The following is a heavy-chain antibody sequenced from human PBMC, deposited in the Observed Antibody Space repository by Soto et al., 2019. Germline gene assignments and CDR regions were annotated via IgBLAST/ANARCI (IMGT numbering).Heavy chain of an antibody. D-gene: IGHD5-12*01. Sequence: GGSLRLSCSASGFTFSDRGFHWVRQAPGKGLEWVAVISYDGSDKYYADSVKGRFTISRDNAKNSLYLQMNSLRAEDTAVYYCARDPEKYSGSDLGIDYWGQGTLVTVSS. CDR1: GFTFSDRG. CDR3: ARDPEKYSGSDLGIDY. CDR2: ISYDGSDK. J-gene: IGHJ4*02. V-gene: IGHV3-30*03.